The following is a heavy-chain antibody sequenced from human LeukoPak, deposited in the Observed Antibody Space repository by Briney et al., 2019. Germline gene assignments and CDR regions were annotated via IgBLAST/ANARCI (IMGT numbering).Heavy chain of an antibody. CDR1: GGSFSGYY. V-gene: IGHV4-34*01. D-gene: IGHD3-10*01. CDR3: ARDVLLWFGEFGY. CDR2: INHSGST. J-gene: IGHJ4*02. Sequence: SETLSLTCAVYGGSFSGYYWSWIRQPPGKGLEWMGEINHSGSTNYNPSLKSRVTISVDTSKNQFSLKLSSVTAADTAVYYCARDVLLWFGEFGYWGQGTLVTVSS.